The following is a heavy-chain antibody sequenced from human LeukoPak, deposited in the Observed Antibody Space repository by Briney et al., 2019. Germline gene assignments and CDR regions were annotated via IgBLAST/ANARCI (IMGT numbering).Heavy chain of an antibody. V-gene: IGHV1-8*02. D-gene: IGHD3-10*01. CDR1: GYSFTSYG. Sequence: ASVKVSCKASGYSFTSYGFNWVRQATGQGLEWMGWMNPNNDNTGYAQKFQGRVTMTRNTSISTAYMELSSLRSEDTAVYYCARPDTLGRGVIDYWGQGTLVTVSS. CDR3: ARPDTLGRGVIDY. CDR2: MNPNNDNT. J-gene: IGHJ4*02.